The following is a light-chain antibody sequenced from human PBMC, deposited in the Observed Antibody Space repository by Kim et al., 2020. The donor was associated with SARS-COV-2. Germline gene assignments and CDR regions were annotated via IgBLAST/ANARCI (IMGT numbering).Light chain of an antibody. J-gene: IGLJ3*02. V-gene: IGLV3-19*01. CDR3: NSRARDGDHVV. Sequence: LGQTVSVTCQGDRLRIYSASWYQQRPGQAPVLVLYVKCNRPSAISDRFSVSASGNTASLSITVAQAEAEADYYCNSRARDGDHVVFGGGTQLTVL. CDR1: RLRIYS. CDR2: VKC.